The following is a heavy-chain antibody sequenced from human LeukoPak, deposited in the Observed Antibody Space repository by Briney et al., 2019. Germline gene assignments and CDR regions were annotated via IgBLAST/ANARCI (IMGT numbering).Heavy chain of an antibody. CDR2: IYTSGST. V-gene: IGHV4-4*09. D-gene: IGHD3-10*01. CDR3: ARDIPMVRGVIMRGSGMDV. CDR1: GGSISSYY. J-gene: IGHJ6*02. Sequence: SETLSLTCTVSGGSISSYYWSWIRQPPGKGLEWIGYIYTSGSTNYNPSLKSRVTISVDTSKNQFSLKLSSVTAADTAVYYCARDIPMVRGVIMRGSGMDVWGQGTTVTVSS.